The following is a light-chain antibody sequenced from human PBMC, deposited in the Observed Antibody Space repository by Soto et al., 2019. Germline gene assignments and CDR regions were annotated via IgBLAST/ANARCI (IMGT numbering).Light chain of an antibody. CDR3: QAWDSNTVV. CDR2: EDR. CDR1: KLGDKY. V-gene: IGLV3-1*01. Sequence: SYELTQPPSVSVSLGQTVSITCSGDKLGDKYAFWYQQRPGQSPVLIMYEDRKRPSGIPERFSGSNSGNTATLTISGTQAMDEADYYCQAWDSNTVVFGGGTKLTVL. J-gene: IGLJ2*01.